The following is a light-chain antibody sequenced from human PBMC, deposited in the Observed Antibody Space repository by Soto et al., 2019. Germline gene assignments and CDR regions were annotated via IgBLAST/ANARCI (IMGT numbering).Light chain of an antibody. CDR2: TND. CDR1: SSNIGRNP. V-gene: IGLV1-44*01. J-gene: IGLJ2*01. Sequence: QSVLTQPPSASGTPGQRVTISCSGGSSNIGRNPVNWYLQLPGTAPKLLIYTNDRRPSGVPDRVSASKSGTSASLTISGLQSEDEADYYCATWDDSLYGMVFGGGAMLTVL. CDR3: ATWDDSLYGMV.